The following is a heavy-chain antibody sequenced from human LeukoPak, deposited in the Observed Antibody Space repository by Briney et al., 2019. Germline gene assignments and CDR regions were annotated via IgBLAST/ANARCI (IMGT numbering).Heavy chain of an antibody. V-gene: IGHV3-74*01. Sequence: GGSLRLSCAASGFTFSSYWMHWVRQAPGKGLVWVSRIGSDGSGSNYADSVKGRFTISRDNAKDALYLQMNSLRVDDTAVYFCARVMSPDIVSAFDVWGQGTMVTVSS. CDR1: GFTFSSYW. J-gene: IGHJ3*01. CDR3: ARVMSPDIVSAFDV. CDR2: IGSDGSGS. D-gene: IGHD5/OR15-5a*01.